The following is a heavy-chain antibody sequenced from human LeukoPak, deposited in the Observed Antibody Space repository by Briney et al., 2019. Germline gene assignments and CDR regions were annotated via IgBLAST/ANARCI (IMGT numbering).Heavy chain of an antibody. CDR1: GFTFTTYW. V-gene: IGHV3-7*01. Sequence: GGSLRLSCAASGFTFTTYWMSWIRQAPGKGLEWVANMNRDGSEKYYVDSVKGRFTISRDNAKNSLYLEMDSLRAEDTAVYYCVADPGDYWGQGTLVAVSS. CDR3: VADPGDY. CDR2: MNRDGSEK. J-gene: IGHJ4*02. D-gene: IGHD6-19*01.